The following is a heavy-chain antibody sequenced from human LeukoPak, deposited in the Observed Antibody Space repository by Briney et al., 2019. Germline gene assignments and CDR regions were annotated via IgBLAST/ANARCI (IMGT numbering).Heavy chain of an antibody. V-gene: IGHV3-74*01. Sequence: GGSLRLSCAASGFTFSSYWMHWVRQAPGKGLVWVSRINSDGSSTSYADSVKGRFTISRDNAKNTLYLQMNSLRAEDTAVYYCARDRLPSGEDYYYHGMDVWGQGTTVTVSS. CDR1: GFTFSSYW. CDR2: INSDGSST. CDR3: ARDRLPSGEDYYYHGMDV. D-gene: IGHD3-10*01. J-gene: IGHJ6*02.